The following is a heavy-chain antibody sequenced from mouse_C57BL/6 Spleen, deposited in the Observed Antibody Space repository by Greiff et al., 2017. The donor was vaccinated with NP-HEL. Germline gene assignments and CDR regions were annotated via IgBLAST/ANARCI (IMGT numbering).Heavy chain of an antibody. J-gene: IGHJ2*01. CDR3: ARVVSYFDY. V-gene: IGHV3-6*01. CDR2: ISYDGSN. Sequence: VQLQQSGPGLVKPSQSLSLTCSVTGYSITSGYYWNWIRQFPGNKMEWMGYISYDGSNNYNPSLKNRISITRDTSKNQFFLKLNSVTTEDTATYYCARVVSYFDYWGQGTTLTVSS. CDR1: GYSITSGYY. D-gene: IGHD1-1*01.